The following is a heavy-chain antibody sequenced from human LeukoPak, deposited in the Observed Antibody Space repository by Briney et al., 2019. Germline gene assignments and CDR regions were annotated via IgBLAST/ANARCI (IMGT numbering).Heavy chain of an antibody. CDR1: GFTFSDYY. D-gene: IGHD4-17*01. J-gene: IGHJ4*02. Sequence: PGGSLRLSCAASGFTFSDYYMSWVRQAPGKGLEWVSYISSSSSYTNYADSVKGRFSISRDNAKNSLYLQMNSLRAEDTAVYYCARDLLDGDYGDLSDFWGQGTLVTVSS. CDR3: ARDLLDGDYGDLSDF. CDR2: ISSSSSYT. V-gene: IGHV3-11*06.